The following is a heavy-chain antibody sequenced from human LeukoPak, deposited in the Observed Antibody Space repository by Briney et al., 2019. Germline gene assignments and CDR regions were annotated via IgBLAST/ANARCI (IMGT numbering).Heavy chain of an antibody. J-gene: IGHJ4*02. CDR3: ARVGLGYYDSSGFDY. CDR2: ISYDGSNK. D-gene: IGHD3-22*01. CDR1: GFTFSSYG. Sequence: PGRSLRLSCAASGFTFSSYGMHWVRQAPGKGLEWVAVISYDGSNKYYADSVKGRFTISRDNSKNTLYLQMNSLRAEDTAVYYCARVGLGYYDSSGFDYWGQGTLVTVSS. V-gene: IGHV3-30*03.